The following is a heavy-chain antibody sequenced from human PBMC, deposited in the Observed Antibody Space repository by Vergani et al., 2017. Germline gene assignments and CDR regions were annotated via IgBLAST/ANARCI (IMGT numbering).Heavy chain of an antibody. CDR2: ISYDGSNK. D-gene: IGHD1-26*01. Sequence: QVQLVESGGGVVQPGRSLRLSCAASGCTFSSYAMHWVRQAPGKGLEWVAVISYDGSNKYYADSVKGRFTISRDNSKNTLYLQMNSLRAEDTAVYYCARDAIVGATRTRYYYYYMDVWGKGTTVTVSS. J-gene: IGHJ6*03. CDR3: ARDAIVGATRTRYYYYYMDV. V-gene: IGHV3-30-3*01. CDR1: GCTFSSYA.